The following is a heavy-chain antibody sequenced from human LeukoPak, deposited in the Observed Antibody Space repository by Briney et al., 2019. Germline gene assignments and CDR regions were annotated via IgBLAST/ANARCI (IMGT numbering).Heavy chain of an antibody. CDR3: ARRPNMPAGGFDY. D-gene: IGHD2-2*01. CDR1: GFTFSSYS. Sequence: GGSLRLSCAASGFTFSSYSMNWVRQAPGKGLEWVSSISSSSSYIYYADSVKGRFTISRDNATNSLCLQMNSLRAEDTAVYYCARRPNMPAGGFDYWGQGTLVTVSS. CDR2: ISSSSSYI. V-gene: IGHV3-21*01. J-gene: IGHJ4*02.